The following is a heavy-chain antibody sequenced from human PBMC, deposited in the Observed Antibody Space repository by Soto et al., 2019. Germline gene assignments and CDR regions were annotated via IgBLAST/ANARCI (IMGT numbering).Heavy chain of an antibody. Sequence: QVQLQESGPGLVKPSETLSLTCTVSGGSISSYYWSWIRQPPGKGLEWIGYIYYSGSTNYNPSVKSRVTIALDTSKRQFSLKQSSVTAADTAVYYCARINQLERPYYFDYWGRGTLVTVSS. CDR3: ARINQLERPYYFDY. V-gene: IGHV4-59*01. CDR2: IYYSGST. D-gene: IGHD1-1*01. CDR1: GGSISSYY. J-gene: IGHJ4*02.